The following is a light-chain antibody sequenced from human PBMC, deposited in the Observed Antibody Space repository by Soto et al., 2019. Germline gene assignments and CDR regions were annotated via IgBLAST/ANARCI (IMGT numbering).Light chain of an antibody. CDR1: SSDVGGYNY. CDR3: SSYAGSNNFV. V-gene: IGLV2-8*01. J-gene: IGLJ1*01. CDR2: EVS. Sequence: QSALTQPPSASGSPGQSVTISCTGTSSDVGGYNYVSWYQQHPGKAPKLMIYEVSERPSGVPDRFSGSKSSNTASLTVSGLQGEDEADYYCSSYAGSNNFVFGTGTKLTVL.